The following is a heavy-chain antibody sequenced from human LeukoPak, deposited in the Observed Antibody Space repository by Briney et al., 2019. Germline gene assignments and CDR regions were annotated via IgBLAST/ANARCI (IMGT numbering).Heavy chain of an antibody. D-gene: IGHD3-22*01. J-gene: IGHJ6*02. CDR1: GFTFSSYS. CDR3: ASRYDSSGYYYGSSGMDV. V-gene: IGHV3-48*04. CDR2: ISSSSSTI. Sequence: GGSLRLSCAASGFTFSSYSMNWVRQAPGKGLEWVSYISSSSSTIYYADSMKGRFTISGDNAKNSLYLQMNSLRAEDTAVYYCASRYDSSGYYYGSSGMDVWGQGTTVTVSS.